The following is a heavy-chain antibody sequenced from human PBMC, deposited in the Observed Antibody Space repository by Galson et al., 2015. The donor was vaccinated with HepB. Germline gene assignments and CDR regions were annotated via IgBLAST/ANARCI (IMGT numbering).Heavy chain of an antibody. CDR3: AREGHCSSTSCPPPY. V-gene: IGHV1-69*13. CDR2: IIPIFGTA. CDR1: GGTFSSYA. Sequence: SVKVSCKASGGTFSSYAISGVRQAPGQGPEWMGGIIPIFGTANYAQKFQGRVTITADESTSTAYMELSSLRSEDTAVYYCAREGHCSSTSCPPPYWGQGTLVTVSS. D-gene: IGHD2-2*01. J-gene: IGHJ4*02.